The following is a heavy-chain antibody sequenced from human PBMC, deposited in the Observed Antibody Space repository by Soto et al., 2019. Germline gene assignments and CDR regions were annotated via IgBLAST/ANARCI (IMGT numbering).Heavy chain of an antibody. CDR2: IYYSGST. CDR3: ARDRRNNWNDPNAFDI. CDR1: GGSVSSGSYY. J-gene: IGHJ3*02. Sequence: SETLSLTCTVSGGSVSSGSYYWSWIRQPPGKGLEWIGYIYYSGSTNYNPSLKSRVTISVDTSKNQFSLKLSSVTAADTAVYYCARDRRNNWNDPNAFDIWGQGTMVTVSS. D-gene: IGHD1-1*01. V-gene: IGHV4-61*01.